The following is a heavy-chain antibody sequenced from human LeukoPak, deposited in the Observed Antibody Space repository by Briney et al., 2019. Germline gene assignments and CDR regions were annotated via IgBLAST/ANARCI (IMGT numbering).Heavy chain of an antibody. CDR3: ARDNYDYVWGSYQDY. D-gene: IGHD3-16*02. J-gene: IGHJ4*02. CDR2: INPNSGGT. CDR1: GYTFTGYY. Sequence: ASVKVSCKASGYTFTGYYMHWVLQAPGQGLEWMGRINPNSGGTNYAQKFQGRVTMTRDTSISTAYMELSRLRSDDTAVYYCARDNYDYVWGSYQDYWGQGTLVTVSS. V-gene: IGHV1-2*06.